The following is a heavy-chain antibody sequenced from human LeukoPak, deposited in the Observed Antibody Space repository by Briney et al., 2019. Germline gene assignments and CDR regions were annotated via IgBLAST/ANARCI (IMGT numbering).Heavy chain of an antibody. CDR1: GGSISSYY. Sequence: SETLSLTCTVSGGSISSYYRSWIRQPPGKGLEWIGYIYYSGSTNYNPSLKSRVTISVDTSKNQFSLKLSSVTAADTAVYYCARSPSRGIVVVPAAIVAFDIWGQGTMVTVSS. CDR2: IYYSGST. D-gene: IGHD2-2*02. V-gene: IGHV4-59*01. J-gene: IGHJ3*02. CDR3: ARSPSRGIVVVPAAIVAFDI.